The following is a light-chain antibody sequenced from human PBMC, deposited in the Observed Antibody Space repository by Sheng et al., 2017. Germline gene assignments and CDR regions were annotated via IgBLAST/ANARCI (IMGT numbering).Light chain of an antibody. CDR3: QAWDDNTGKV. CDR1: NLGDRY. J-gene: IGLJ2*01. V-gene: IGLV3-1*01. CDR2: QDS. Sequence: SYGLAQPPSVSVSPGQTASITCSGDNLGDRYAYWYQQKPGQSPVLVIYQDSRRPSGIPERFSGSNSGNTATLTISGTQAMDEADYYCQAWDDNTGKVFGGGTKLTVL.